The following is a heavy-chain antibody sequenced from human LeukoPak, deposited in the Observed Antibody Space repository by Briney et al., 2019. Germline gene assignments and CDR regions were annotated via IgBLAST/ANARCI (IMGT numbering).Heavy chain of an antibody. Sequence: SGPALVRPTQTLRLTCTFSGFSLTTSGMCVNWIRQPPGKALEWLARIDWADDEYYSTSLKTRLTISKDTSKNQVVLTMTNVDPVDTGTYYCARAVGSYVYYMDVWGQGTTVTVSS. J-gene: IGHJ6*03. D-gene: IGHD5-18*01. CDR3: ARAVGSYVYYMDV. CDR1: GFSLTTSGMC. V-gene: IGHV2-70*11. CDR2: IDWADDE.